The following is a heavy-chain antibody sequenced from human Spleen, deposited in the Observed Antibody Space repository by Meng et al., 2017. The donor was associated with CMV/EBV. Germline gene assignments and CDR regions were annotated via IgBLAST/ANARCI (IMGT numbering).Heavy chain of an antibody. J-gene: IGHJ4*02. CDR3: ARGGIEGVFDY. CDR1: GFIFEDYG. CDR2: INWNAEGT. Sequence: GESLKISCTVSGFIFEDYGMTWVRQAPGMGLEWVSGINWNAEGTAYADSVRGRFTISRDNAKNSRYLQMSSLRVEDTASYFCARGGIEGVFDYWGQGALVTVSS. V-gene: IGHV3-20*04. D-gene: IGHD3-16*01.